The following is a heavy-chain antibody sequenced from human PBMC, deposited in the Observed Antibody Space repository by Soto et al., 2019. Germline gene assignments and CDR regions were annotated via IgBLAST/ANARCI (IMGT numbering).Heavy chain of an antibody. Sequence: EVQLVESGGGLVQPGGSLRLSCAASGFTFSDHYMDWVRQAPGKGLEWVGRTRNKANSYTTEYAASVKGRFTISRDDSKNSLYLQMNSLKTEDTAVYYCARDLSYSGYDWGFDYWGQGTLVTVSS. D-gene: IGHD5-12*01. CDR2: TRNKANSYTT. J-gene: IGHJ4*02. CDR3: ARDLSYSGYDWGFDY. CDR1: GFTFSDHY. V-gene: IGHV3-72*01.